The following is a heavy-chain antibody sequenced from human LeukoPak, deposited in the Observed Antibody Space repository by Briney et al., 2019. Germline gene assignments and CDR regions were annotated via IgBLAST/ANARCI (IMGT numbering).Heavy chain of an antibody. J-gene: IGHJ6*03. CDR3: ATRYCTIPACRASSYHCMDN. CDR1: GFTFSSYW. CDR2: IKQDGSEA. V-gene: IGHV3-7*01. Sequence: PGGSLRLSCAASGFTFSSYWMTWVRQAPGKGLEWVANIKQDGSEAYYVDAVKGRFTVSRDNAKNSLYLQLNSLGAEDTPVYYCATRYCTIPACRASSYHCMDNWGKGTTVTVSS. D-gene: IGHD2-8*01.